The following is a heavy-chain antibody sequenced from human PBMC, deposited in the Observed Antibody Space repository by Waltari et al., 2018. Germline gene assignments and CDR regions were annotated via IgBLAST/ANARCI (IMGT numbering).Heavy chain of an antibody. D-gene: IGHD2-21*01. CDR3: ARERYCGGDCYDAFDI. V-gene: IGHV3-53*01. Sequence: EVQLVESGGGLIQPGGSLRLSCAASGFTVSSTYMSWVRQAPGKGLEWVSVIYSGGSTYYADSVKGRFTISRDNSKNTLYLQMNSLRAEDTAVYYCARERYCGGDCYDAFDIWGQGTMVTVSS. CDR2: IYSGGST. CDR1: GFTVSSTY. J-gene: IGHJ3*02.